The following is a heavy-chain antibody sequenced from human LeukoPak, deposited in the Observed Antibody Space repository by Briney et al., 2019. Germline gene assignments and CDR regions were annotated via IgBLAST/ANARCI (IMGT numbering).Heavy chain of an antibody. CDR1: GGSISSYY. D-gene: IGHD2-2*02. CDR2: IYTSGST. Sequence: MPSETLSLTCTVSGGSISSYYWSWIRQPAGKGLEWIGRIYTSGSTNYNPSLKSRVTMSVDTSKNQFSLKLSSVTAADTAVYYCARVDRSSTSCYSYFDYWGQGTLVTVSS. J-gene: IGHJ4*02. CDR3: ARVDRSSTSCYSYFDY. V-gene: IGHV4-4*07.